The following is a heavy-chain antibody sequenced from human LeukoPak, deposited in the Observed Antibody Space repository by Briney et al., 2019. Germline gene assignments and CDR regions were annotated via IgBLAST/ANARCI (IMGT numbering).Heavy chain of an antibody. CDR1: GGSISSDY. CDR3: ARQSSGRYDY. D-gene: IGHD3-22*01. Sequence: PSETLSLTCTVSGGSISSDYWSWIRQPPGKGLEWIGYIHYSGSTNYNPSLKSRVTISIDTSKHQFSLKLSSVTAADTAVYYCARQSSGRYDYWGQGTLVTVSS. CDR2: IHYSGST. V-gene: IGHV4-59*08. J-gene: IGHJ4*02.